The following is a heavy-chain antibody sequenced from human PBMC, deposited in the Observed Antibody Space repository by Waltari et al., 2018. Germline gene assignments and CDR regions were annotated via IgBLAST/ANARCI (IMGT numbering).Heavy chain of an antibody. J-gene: IGHJ4*02. V-gene: IGHV3-23*03. CDR1: GFTCSSYA. D-gene: IGHD5-12*01. CDR2: IYGGGSST. CDR3: AKHGEDGYPGY. Sequence: EVQLLDSGGGLVQPGGSLRLSCAASGFTCSSYAMSWVRQAPGEGREGVSVIYGGGSSTYYADSVRGRFTISRDNSKNTLYLQMNSLRAEDTAVYYCAKHGEDGYPGYWGQGTLVTVSS.